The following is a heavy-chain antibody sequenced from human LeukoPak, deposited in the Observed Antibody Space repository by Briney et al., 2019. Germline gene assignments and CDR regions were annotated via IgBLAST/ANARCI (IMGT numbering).Heavy chain of an antibody. V-gene: IGHV4-39*01. Sequence: WVRQAPGKGLEWIGSIYYSGSTYYNPSLKSRVTISVDTSKNQFSLKLSSVTAADTAVYYCARHSSQSSSWGGVYFDYWGQGTLVTVSS. CDR2: IYYSGST. J-gene: IGHJ4*02. CDR3: ARHSSQSSSWGGVYFDY. D-gene: IGHD6-13*01.